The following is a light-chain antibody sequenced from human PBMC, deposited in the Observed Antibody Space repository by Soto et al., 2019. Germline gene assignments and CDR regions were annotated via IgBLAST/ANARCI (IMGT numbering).Light chain of an antibody. CDR3: QQYNNWPGT. CDR1: QSVSSN. Sequence: EIVMTQSPATLSVSPGERATLSCRASQSVSSNLAWYQQKPGQAPRLLIYGASTRATGIPARFSGSGSGTEFTLTISSRQSEDFAVYYCQQYNNWPGTVGQGTKVEIK. V-gene: IGKV3-15*01. CDR2: GAS. J-gene: IGKJ1*01.